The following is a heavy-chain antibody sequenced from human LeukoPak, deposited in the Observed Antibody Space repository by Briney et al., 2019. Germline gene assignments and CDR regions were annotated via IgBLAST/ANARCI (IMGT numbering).Heavy chain of an antibody. CDR1: GFTFSSYS. CDR2: ISSSSSYI. CDR3: ARDYGGNSGNFDY. D-gene: IGHD4-23*01. V-gene: IGHV3-21*01. Sequence: PGGSLRLSCAASGFTFSSYSMNWVRQAPGKGLEWGSSISSSSSYIYYADSVKGRFTISRDNAKNSLYLQMNSLRAEDTAVYYCARDYGGNSGNFDYWGQGTLVTVSS. J-gene: IGHJ4*02.